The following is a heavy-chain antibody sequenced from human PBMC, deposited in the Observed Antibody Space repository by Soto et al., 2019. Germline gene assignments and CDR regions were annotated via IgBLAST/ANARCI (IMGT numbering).Heavy chain of an antibody. CDR2: IGGSSSHT. J-gene: IGHJ4*02. V-gene: IGHV3-11*06. D-gene: IGHD2-21*02. CDR3: ARGVTDPPFDY. CDR1: GFAFSDYY. Sequence: QVHLVEAGGGLVKPGGSLRLSCAASGFAFSDYYMTWIRQAPGKGLEWVSYIGGSSSHTNYADSMKGRFTISRDNAQNSLYLQMNSLRAEDTAVYYCARGVTDPPFDYWGQGTLVTVSS.